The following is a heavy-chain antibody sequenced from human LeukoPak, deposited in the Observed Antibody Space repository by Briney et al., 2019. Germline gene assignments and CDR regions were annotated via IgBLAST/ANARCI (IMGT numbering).Heavy chain of an antibody. V-gene: IGHV3-7*03. D-gene: IGHD1-7*01. Sequence: GGSLRRSGAASGFTVSNYWMKWVRQAPGKGLEWVANIKQDGSEKYYVDSVKGRFTVSRDNSKNSLYLQMNSLRAGDSALYHCARKGLGGELGGFALWGQGTLVTVSS. CDR3: ARKGLGGELGGFAL. CDR2: IKQDGSEK. CDR1: GFTVSNYW. J-gene: IGHJ5*02.